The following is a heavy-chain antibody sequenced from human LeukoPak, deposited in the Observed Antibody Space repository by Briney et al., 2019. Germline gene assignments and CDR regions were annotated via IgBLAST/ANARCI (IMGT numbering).Heavy chain of an antibody. Sequence: GGSLRLSCVASGFILSTSEMNWVHQAPGKGLEWVSAVGTSADTYYADSVRGRFTISRDNSKNTLYLQMDSLRAEDTAIYYCTRKTPGRTPFDYWGQGTLVTVSS. CDR3: TRKTPGRTPFDY. CDR2: VGTSADT. J-gene: IGHJ4*02. CDR1: GFILSTSE. V-gene: IGHV3-23*01. D-gene: IGHD2-15*01.